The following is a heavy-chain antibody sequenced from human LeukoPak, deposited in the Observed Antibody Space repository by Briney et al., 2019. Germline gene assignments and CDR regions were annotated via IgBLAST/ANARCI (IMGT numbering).Heavy chain of an antibody. CDR3: ARHYGSGSYYYYYGMDV. J-gene: IGHJ6*04. V-gene: IGHV4-38-2*01. D-gene: IGHD3-10*01. CDR1: GYSISSGYY. Sequence: SETLSLTRAVSGYSISSGYYWGWIRQPPGKGLEWIGSIYHSGSTYYNPSLKSRVTISVDKSKNQFSLKLSSVTAADTAVYYCARHYGSGSYYYYYGMDVWGKGTTVTVSS. CDR2: IYHSGST.